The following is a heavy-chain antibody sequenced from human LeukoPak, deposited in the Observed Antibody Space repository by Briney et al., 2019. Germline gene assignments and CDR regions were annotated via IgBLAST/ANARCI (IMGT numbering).Heavy chain of an antibody. Sequence: ASVKVSCKVSGYTLTELSMHWVRQAPGKGLEWMGGFDPEDGETIYAQKFQGRVTMTEDTSTDTAYMELSSPRSEDTAVYYCATGYYDFWSGSEGPFDYWGQGTLVTVSS. CDR1: GYTLTELS. J-gene: IGHJ4*02. D-gene: IGHD3-3*01. CDR2: FDPEDGET. CDR3: ATGYYDFWSGSEGPFDY. V-gene: IGHV1-24*01.